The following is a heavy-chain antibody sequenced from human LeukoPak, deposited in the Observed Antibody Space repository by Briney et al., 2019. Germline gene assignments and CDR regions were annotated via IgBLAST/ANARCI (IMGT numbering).Heavy chain of an antibody. Sequence: ASVKVSCKASGYTFTSHDISWVRQAPGQGLEWMGWIGPHNGNTNYAQKLQGRVTMTTDTSTSTAYMELRSLTSDDTAVNYCARGSSSSWYVWGQGTLVTVSS. CDR1: GYTFTSHD. CDR3: ARGSSSSWYV. D-gene: IGHD6-13*01. V-gene: IGHV1-18*01. CDR2: IGPHNGNT. J-gene: IGHJ4*02.